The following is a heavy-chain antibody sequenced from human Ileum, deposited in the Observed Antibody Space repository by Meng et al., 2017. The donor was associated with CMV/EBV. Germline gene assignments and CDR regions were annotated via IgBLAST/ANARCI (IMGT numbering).Heavy chain of an antibody. CDR3: AADIASVWMFF. J-gene: IGHJ4*02. CDR1: GGSISNYY. CDR2: IHYSGTT. D-gene: IGHD3-10*02. Sequence: QVRLQESGPGLVKPAESLSLTCTVSGGSISNYYWSWIRQAPGKRLEWIGNIHYSGTTNYSPSLNSRVTISLDTSKNQFSLNLRSVTAADTAVYYCAADIASVWMFFWGQGTLVTVSS. V-gene: IGHV4-59*01.